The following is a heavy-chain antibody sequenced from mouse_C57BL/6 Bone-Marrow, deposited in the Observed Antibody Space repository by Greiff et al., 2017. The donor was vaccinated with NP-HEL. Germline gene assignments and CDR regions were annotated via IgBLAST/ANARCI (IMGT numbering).Heavy chain of an antibody. CDR1: GFTFSDYG. CDR3: ARRYYGSTHWDY. CDR2: ISSASSTI. Sequence: EVHLVESGGGLVKPGGSLKLSCAASGFTFSDYGMHWVRQAPEKGLEWVAYISSASSTISYADTVKGRFTISRDNAKNTLCLQMTSLRSEDTAMYYCARRYYGSTHWDYWGQGTTLTVSS. D-gene: IGHD1-1*01. J-gene: IGHJ2*01. V-gene: IGHV5-17*01.